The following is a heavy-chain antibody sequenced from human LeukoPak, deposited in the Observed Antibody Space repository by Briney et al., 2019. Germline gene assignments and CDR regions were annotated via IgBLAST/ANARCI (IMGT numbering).Heavy chain of an antibody. V-gene: IGHV4-59*08. CDR2: IYYSGSS. Sequence: PSETLSLTCTVSGGSISSYFWSWIRQPPGKGLEWIGYIYYSGSSDYNPSLKSRVTISLDTSKNQFSLKLSSVTAADTAVYYCARGHSSSWYGDAFDIWGQGTMVTVSS. D-gene: IGHD6-13*01. J-gene: IGHJ3*02. CDR3: ARGHSSSWYGDAFDI. CDR1: GGSISSYF.